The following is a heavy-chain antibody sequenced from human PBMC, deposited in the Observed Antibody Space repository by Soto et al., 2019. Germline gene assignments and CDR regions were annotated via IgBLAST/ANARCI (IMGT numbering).Heavy chain of an antibody. D-gene: IGHD2-15*01. J-gene: IGHJ4*02. CDR3: ARGAYGTGGTCYAGSVGY. CDR2: LTAYNVT. Sequence: QVQLVQSGAEVKKPGASVKVSCKASGYTFTSYGITWVRQAPGQGLEWMGWLTAYNVTNYAPRLQGRVTMTTDTSTSTTYMELRSLRADDTAVYYCARGAYGTGGTCYAGSVGYWGQGTLVTVSS. CDR1: GYTFTSYG. V-gene: IGHV1-18*01.